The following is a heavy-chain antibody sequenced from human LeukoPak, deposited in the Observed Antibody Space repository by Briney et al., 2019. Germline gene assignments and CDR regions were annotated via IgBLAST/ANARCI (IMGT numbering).Heavy chain of an antibody. Sequence: SETLSLTCTVSGGSISSSSYYWGWIRQPPGKGLEWIGYIYYSGSTNYNPSLKSRVTISVDTSKNQFSLKLNSVTAADTAVYYCARDLAYSSQAFDIWGQGTMVTVSS. J-gene: IGHJ3*02. CDR3: ARDLAYSSQAFDI. V-gene: IGHV4-61*01. CDR1: GGSISSSSYY. D-gene: IGHD6-19*01. CDR2: IYYSGST.